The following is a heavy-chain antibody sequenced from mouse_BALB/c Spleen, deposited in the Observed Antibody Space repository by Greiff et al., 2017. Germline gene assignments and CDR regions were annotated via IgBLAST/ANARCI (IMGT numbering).Heavy chain of an antibody. Sequence: QVQLKQSGAELVRPGVSVKISCKGSGYTFTDYAMHWVKQSHAKSLEWIGVISTYYGDASYNQKFKGKATMTVDKSSSTAYMELARLTSEDSAIYYCARDTSYYGNYEGWFAYWGQGTLVTVSA. CDR3: ARDTSYYGNYEGWFAY. D-gene: IGHD2-10*01. V-gene: IGHV1S137*01. CDR2: ISTYYGDA. J-gene: IGHJ3*01. CDR1: GYTFTDYA.